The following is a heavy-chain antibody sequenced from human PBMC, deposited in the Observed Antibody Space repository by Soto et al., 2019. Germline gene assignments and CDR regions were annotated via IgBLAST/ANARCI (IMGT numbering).Heavy chain of an antibody. Sequence: EVQLMESGGGLVQPGGSLRLSCAASRFSFSDYAMSWVRQAPGKGLEWVSAISGSGGSTYSADSVEGRFTISRDNSKNTLYLQMNSLRAEDTALYYCAKDRGGVLAPSYFDYWGQGTLVTVSS. D-gene: IGHD2-8*01. J-gene: IGHJ4*02. V-gene: IGHV3-23*01. CDR1: RFSFSDYA. CDR3: AKDRGGVLAPSYFDY. CDR2: ISGSGGST.